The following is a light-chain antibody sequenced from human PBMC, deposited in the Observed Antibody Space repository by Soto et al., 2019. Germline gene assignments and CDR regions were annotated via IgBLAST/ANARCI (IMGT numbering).Light chain of an antibody. V-gene: IGLV2-11*01. Sequence: QSALTQPRSVSGSPGQSVTISCTGTSGDFGDYYVSCYQHHPGKAPKLIIYGVSKRPSGVPDRFSGSKSGNTASLTISVLQAEDDADYYCCSTAGSFAKVFGGGTKVTVL. CDR3: CSTAGSFAKV. J-gene: IGLJ3*02. CDR1: SGDFGDYY. CDR2: GVS.